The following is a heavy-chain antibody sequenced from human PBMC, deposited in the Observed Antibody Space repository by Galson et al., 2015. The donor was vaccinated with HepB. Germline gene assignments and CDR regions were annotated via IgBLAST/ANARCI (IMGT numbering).Heavy chain of an antibody. V-gene: IGHV1-18*01. CDR2: ISAYNGNT. J-gene: IGHJ4*02. CDR3: ARRWFGDTTFDY. Sequence: SVKVSCKASGYTFTSYGISWARQAPGQGLEWMGWISAYNGNTNYAQKFQGRVTMTTDTSTSTAYMELRSLRSDDTAVYYCARRWFGDTTFDYWGQGTLVTVSS. CDR1: GYTFTSYG. D-gene: IGHD3-10*01.